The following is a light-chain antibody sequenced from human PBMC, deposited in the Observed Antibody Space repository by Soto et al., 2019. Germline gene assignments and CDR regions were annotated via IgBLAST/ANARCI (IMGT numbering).Light chain of an antibody. CDR3: SSYTSSSTPVV. Sequence: QSALTQPASVSGSPGQSITISCTGTSSDLGFYNFVSWYQQNAGKAPKLMIYDVFNRPSGVSNRFSGSKSGNTASLTISGLQAEDEAVYYCSSYTSSSTPVVFGGGTQLTVL. CDR1: SSDLGFYNF. CDR2: DVF. V-gene: IGLV2-14*01. J-gene: IGLJ3*02.